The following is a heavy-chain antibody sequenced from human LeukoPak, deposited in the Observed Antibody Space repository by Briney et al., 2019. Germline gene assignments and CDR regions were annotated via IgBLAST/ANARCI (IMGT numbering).Heavy chain of an antibody. Sequence: PGGSLRLSCAASGFTFSSYAMSWVRQAQGKGLEWVSAISGSGGSTYYADSVKGRFTISRDNSKNTLYLQMNSLRAEDTAVYYCAKGRYYYDSSDAFDIWGQGTMVTVSS. V-gene: IGHV3-23*01. J-gene: IGHJ3*02. CDR2: ISGSGGST. CDR1: GFTFSSYA. CDR3: AKGRYYYDSSDAFDI. D-gene: IGHD3-22*01.